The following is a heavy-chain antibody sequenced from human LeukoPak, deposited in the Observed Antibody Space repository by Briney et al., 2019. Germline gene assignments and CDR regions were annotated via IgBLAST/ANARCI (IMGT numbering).Heavy chain of an antibody. CDR2: ISYDGSNK. CDR1: GFTFSSYG. Sequence: GRSLRLSCAASGFTFSSYGMHWVRQAPGKGLEWVAVISYDGSNKYYADSVKGRFTISRDNSKNTLYLQMNSLRAEDTAVYYCARDYYGSGCTPPPFHWGQGTLVTVSS. V-gene: IGHV3-30*03. CDR3: ARDYYGSGCTPPPFH. J-gene: IGHJ4*02. D-gene: IGHD3-10*01.